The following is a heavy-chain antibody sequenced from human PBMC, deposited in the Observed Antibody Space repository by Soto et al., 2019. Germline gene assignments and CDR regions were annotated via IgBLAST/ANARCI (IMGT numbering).Heavy chain of an antibody. V-gene: IGHV4-4*07. CDR1: GGSISRYY. J-gene: IGHJ5*02. CDR2: IYTSGST. D-gene: IGHD3-10*01. CDR3: ARDRFTMIRGVIRKWWSDP. Sequence: PSETLSLTCTVSGGSISRYYWSWIRQPAGKGLEWIGRIYTSGSTNYNPSLKSRVTMSVDTSKNQFSLKLTSVTAADTAVYYCARDRFTMIRGVIRKWWSDPSCQGLLVTVSS.